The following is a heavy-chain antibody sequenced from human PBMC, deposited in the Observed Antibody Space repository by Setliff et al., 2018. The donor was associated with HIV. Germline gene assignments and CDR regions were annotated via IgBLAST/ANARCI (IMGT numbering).Heavy chain of an antibody. V-gene: IGHV1-8*01. CDR3: ASGKGVRGVIITGGLDV. Sequence: ASVKVSCKASGHTFSNYDVIWVRRATGQGLEWMGWMNPNSGDTGYAQKFQGRVIMTRDTSISTAYMELSSLTSADTAVYYCASGKGVRGVIITGGLDVWGKGTTVTVPS. CDR1: GHTFSNYD. D-gene: IGHD3-10*01. CDR2: MNPNSGDT. J-gene: IGHJ6*04.